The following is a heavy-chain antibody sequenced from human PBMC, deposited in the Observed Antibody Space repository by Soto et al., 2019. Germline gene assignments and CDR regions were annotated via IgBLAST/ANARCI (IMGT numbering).Heavy chain of an antibody. CDR2: IYYRGNT. Sequence: QLQLQESGPGLVKPSETLSLTCTVSGGSISSSSYYWGWIRQPPVKGLEWIGRIYYRGNTYYNPSYKNRVTISVDTSKNQFSLKLSSVTAADTAVYYCARSSGYEYDYWGQGTLVSVSS. V-gene: IGHV4-39*01. CDR3: ARSSGYEYDY. CDR1: GGSISSSSYY. D-gene: IGHD5-12*01. J-gene: IGHJ4*02.